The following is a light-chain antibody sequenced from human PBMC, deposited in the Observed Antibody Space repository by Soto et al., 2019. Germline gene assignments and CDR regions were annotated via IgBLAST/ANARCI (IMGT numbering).Light chain of an antibody. CDR2: RNN. Sequence: QSVLTQPPSASGTPGQRVTISCSGSSSSIGSNYVYWYQQVPGTAPKLLIYRNNQRPSGVPDRFSGSKSGTSASLAISGLRSEDEADDYCAVWDDSLSGWVFGGGTKLTVL. CDR3: AVWDDSLSGWV. J-gene: IGLJ3*02. V-gene: IGLV1-47*01. CDR1: SSSIGSNY.